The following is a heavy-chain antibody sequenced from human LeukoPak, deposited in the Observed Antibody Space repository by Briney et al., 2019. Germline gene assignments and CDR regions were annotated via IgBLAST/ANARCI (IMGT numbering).Heavy chain of an antibody. V-gene: IGHV1-2*02. CDR2: INPNSGGT. Sequence: GASVKVSCKASGYTFTGYYMHWVRQAPGQGLEWMGWINPNSGGTNYAQKFQGRVTMTRDTSISTAYMELSRLRSDDTAVYYCARGLEGYCTNGVCSMPDYWGQGTLVTVSS. CDR1: GYTFTGYY. J-gene: IGHJ4*02. D-gene: IGHD2-8*01. CDR3: ARGLEGYCTNGVCSMPDY.